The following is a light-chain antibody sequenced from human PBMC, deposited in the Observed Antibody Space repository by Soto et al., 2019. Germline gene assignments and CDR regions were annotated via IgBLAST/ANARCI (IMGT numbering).Light chain of an antibody. J-gene: IGLJ1*01. Sequence: QSALTQPASVSGSPGQSITISCSGTSSDVGSYDHVAWYQQFPGKTPKLMIYEVSNRPSGVSSRFSGPKSGSTASLTVSGLQAEDEADYYCSSYAGSNIHYVFGTGTKVTVL. CDR2: EVS. V-gene: IGLV2-14*01. CDR3: SSYAGSNIHYV. CDR1: SSDVGSYDH.